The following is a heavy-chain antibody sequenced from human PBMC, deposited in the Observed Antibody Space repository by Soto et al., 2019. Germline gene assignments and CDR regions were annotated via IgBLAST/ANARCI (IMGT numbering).Heavy chain of an antibody. D-gene: IGHD6-13*01. CDR2: IYNSGVT. CDR1: IGSIITGSTDY. Sequence: SETLSLTCTVSIGSIITGSTDYWGWIRQPPGKGLEWIGNIYNSGVTFYNPSLKTRVTISIDTSKNQFSLKLSSVTAADTAVYYCARHVWSIAAALNWIDPWGQGALVTVSS. CDR3: ARHVWSIAAALNWIDP. V-gene: IGHV4-39*01. J-gene: IGHJ5*02.